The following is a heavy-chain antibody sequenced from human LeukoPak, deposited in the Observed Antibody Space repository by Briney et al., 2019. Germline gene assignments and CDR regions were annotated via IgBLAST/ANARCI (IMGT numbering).Heavy chain of an antibody. CDR3: ASLSTGGTPFNWFDS. D-gene: IGHD6-13*01. CDR2: IYYSGNT. CDR1: GGSISIYY. Sequence: PSETLSLTCTVSGGSISIYYWTWIRQPPGKGLEWIGYIYYSGNTNYNPSLKSRVTMSVDTSKNQFSLKLNSVTAADTAVYYCASLSTGGTPFNWFDSWGQGALVTVSS. J-gene: IGHJ5*01. V-gene: IGHV4-59*08.